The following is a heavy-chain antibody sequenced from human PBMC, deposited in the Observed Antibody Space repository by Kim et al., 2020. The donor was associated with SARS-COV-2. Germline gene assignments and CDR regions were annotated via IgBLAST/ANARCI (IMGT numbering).Heavy chain of an antibody. D-gene: IGHD3-16*01. CDR1: GFTFSSYS. Sequence: GGSLRLSCAASGFTFSSYSMNWVRQAPGKGLEWVSSISSSSSYIYYADSVKGRFTISRDNAKNSLYLQMNSLRAEDTAVYYCARGGEGDYEGTTPPPQHWGQGTLVTVSS. CDR2: ISSSSSYI. V-gene: IGHV3-21*01. CDR3: ARGGEGDYEGTTPPPQH. J-gene: IGHJ4*02.